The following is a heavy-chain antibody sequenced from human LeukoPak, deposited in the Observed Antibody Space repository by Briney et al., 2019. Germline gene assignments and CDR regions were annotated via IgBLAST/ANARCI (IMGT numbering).Heavy chain of an antibody. J-gene: IGHJ6*03. D-gene: IGHD3-10*01. CDR2: IYTSGST. Sequence: SETLSLTCTVSGGSISSYYWSWIRQPAGKGLGWIGRIYTSGSTNYNPSLKSRVTMSVDTSKNQFSLKLSSVTAADTAVYYCASLYGSGQGYYMDVWGKGTTVTVSS. CDR1: GGSISSYY. V-gene: IGHV4-4*07. CDR3: ASLYGSGQGYYMDV.